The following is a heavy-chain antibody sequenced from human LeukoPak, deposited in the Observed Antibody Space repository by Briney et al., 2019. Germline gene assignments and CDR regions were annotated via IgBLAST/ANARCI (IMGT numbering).Heavy chain of an antibody. D-gene: IGHD3-22*01. CDR2: IYYSGST. CDR1: GGSISSSSYY. CDR3: ARELYYYDSSGYYRFDY. V-gene: IGHV4-39*07. Sequence: PSETLSLTCTVSGGSISSSSYYWGWIRQPTGKGLEWIGSIYYSGSTYYNPSLKSRVTISVDTSKNQFSLKLSSVTAADTAVYYCARELYYYDSSGYYRFDYWGQGTLVTVSS. J-gene: IGHJ4*02.